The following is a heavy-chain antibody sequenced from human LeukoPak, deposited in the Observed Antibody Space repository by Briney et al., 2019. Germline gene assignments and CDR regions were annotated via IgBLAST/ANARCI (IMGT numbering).Heavy chain of an antibody. Sequence: GGSLRLSCAASGFTFSSYAMSWVRQAPGRGLEWVSGISGSGPYTFYTDSVKGRFTISRDSSKNTLYLQMNSLRAEDTALYYCAKHGYCSGISCFFDFWGQGTLVTVSS. D-gene: IGHD2-2*03. J-gene: IGHJ4*02. CDR3: AKHGYCSGISCFFDF. V-gene: IGHV3-23*01. CDR1: GFTFSSYA. CDR2: ISGSGPYT.